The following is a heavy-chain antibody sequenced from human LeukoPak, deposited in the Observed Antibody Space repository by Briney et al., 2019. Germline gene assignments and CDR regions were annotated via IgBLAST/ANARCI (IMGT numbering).Heavy chain of an antibody. D-gene: IGHD1-1*01. V-gene: IGHV3-7*01. Sequence: GGSLRLSCAASGFTFSSYVMSWVRQAPGKGLEWVANIRQNGGEECCVDSVKGRFTISRDNAKNSLYLQMTSLRAEDTAIYYCARWNEAFGIWGQGTMVTVSS. CDR1: GFTFSSYV. CDR3: ARWNEAFGI. J-gene: IGHJ3*02. CDR2: IRQNGGEE.